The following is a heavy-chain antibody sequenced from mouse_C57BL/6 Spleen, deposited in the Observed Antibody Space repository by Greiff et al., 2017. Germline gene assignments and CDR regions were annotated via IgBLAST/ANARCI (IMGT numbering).Heavy chain of an antibody. V-gene: IGHV1-76*01. CDR3: ARDDGSSYGYAMDY. D-gene: IGHD1-1*01. Sequence: VQLQQSGAELVRPGASVKLSCKASGYTFTDYYINWVKQRPGQGLEWIARIYPGSGNTYYNEKFKGKATLTAAKSSSTAYMQLSSLTSEDSAVYFCARDDGSSYGYAMDYWGQGTSVTVSS. CDR1: GYTFTDYY. J-gene: IGHJ4*01. CDR2: IYPGSGNT.